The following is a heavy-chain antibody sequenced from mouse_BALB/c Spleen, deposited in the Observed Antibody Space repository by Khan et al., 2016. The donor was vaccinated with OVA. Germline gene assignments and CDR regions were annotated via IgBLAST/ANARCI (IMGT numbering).Heavy chain of an antibody. CDR1: GYTFTDYY. V-gene: IGHV1-77*01. J-gene: IGHJ3*01. CDR2: ISPGSGDT. D-gene: IGHD1-2*01. Sequence: QVRLQQSGAELARPGASVKLSCKASGYTFTDYYINWVKQRTGQGLEWIGEISPGSGDTYYNERFKGKATLTAAKSSSTAYMQLSSLTSEASAVYVCARRNYFGYTFAYWGQGTLVTVSA. CDR3: ARRNYFGYTFAY.